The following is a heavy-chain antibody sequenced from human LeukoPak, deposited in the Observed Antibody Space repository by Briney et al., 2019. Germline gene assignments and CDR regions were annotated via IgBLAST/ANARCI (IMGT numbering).Heavy chain of an antibody. V-gene: IGHV3-23*01. Sequence: PGGSLRLSCAASGFTFSSYAISWVRQAPGKGLEWVSAISGSGGSTYYADSVKGRFTISRDNSKNTLYLQMNSLRAEDTAVYYCAKAPQYYYGSGSPDYYYYGMDVWGQGTTVTVSS. J-gene: IGHJ6*02. D-gene: IGHD3-10*01. CDR1: GFTFSSYA. CDR2: ISGSGGST. CDR3: AKAPQYYYGSGSPDYYYYGMDV.